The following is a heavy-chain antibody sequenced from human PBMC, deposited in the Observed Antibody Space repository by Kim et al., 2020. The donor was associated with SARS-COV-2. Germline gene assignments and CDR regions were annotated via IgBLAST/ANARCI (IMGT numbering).Heavy chain of an antibody. Sequence: SVKVSCKASGGTFSSYAISWVRQAPGQGLEWMGGIIPIFGTANYAQKFQGRVTITADESTSTAYMELSSLRSEDTAVYYCARGVVVVPAARTRSYYYYGMDVWGQGTTVTVSS. J-gene: IGHJ6*02. CDR3: ARGVVVVPAARTRSYYYYGMDV. D-gene: IGHD2-2*01. CDR1: GGTFSSYA. CDR2: IIPIFGTA. V-gene: IGHV1-69*13.